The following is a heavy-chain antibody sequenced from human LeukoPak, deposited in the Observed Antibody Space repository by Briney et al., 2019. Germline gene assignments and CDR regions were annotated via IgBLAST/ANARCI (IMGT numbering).Heavy chain of an antibody. CDR2: INNGDSST. J-gene: IGHJ6*02. D-gene: IGHD6-25*01. CDR1: GYTSREFV. V-gene: IGHV3-23*01. CDR3: ARRGGGQGYGMDV. Sequence: GGSLRLSCAASGYTSREFVMSWVRQAPGKGLEWVSTINNGDSSTYYADSVKGRFTISRDNSKNTLDLQMNGLRAEDTAVYYCARRGGGQGYGMDVWGQGTTVAVSS.